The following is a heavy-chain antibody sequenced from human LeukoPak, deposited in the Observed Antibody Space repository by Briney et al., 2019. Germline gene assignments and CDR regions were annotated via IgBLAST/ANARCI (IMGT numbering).Heavy chain of an antibody. D-gene: IGHD2-21*02. CDR1: GFTFSNYA. CDR3: ARKCGGDCYGAFDI. CDR2: ISGST. V-gene: IGHV3-23*01. J-gene: IGHJ3*02. Sequence: GGSLRLSCAASGFTFSNYAMSWVRQAPGKGLEWVSGISGSTYYADSVKGRFTISRDNSKNTLYLQMSSLRAEDTAIYYCARKCGGDCYGAFDIWGQGTMVTVSS.